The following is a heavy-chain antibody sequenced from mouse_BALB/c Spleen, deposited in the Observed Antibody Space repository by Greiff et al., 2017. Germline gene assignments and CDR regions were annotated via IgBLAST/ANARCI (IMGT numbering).Heavy chain of an antibody. CDR1: GFSLTSYG. Sequence: VKLQESGPGLVAPSQSLSITCTVSGFSLTSYGVHWVRQPPGKGLEWLGVIWAGGSTNYNSALMSRLSISKDNSKSQVFLKMNSLQTDDTAMYYCARDRDGNYGYFDVWGAGTTVTVSS. J-gene: IGHJ1*01. CDR2: IWAGGST. CDR3: ARDRDGNYGYFDV. D-gene: IGHD2-1*01. V-gene: IGHV2-9*02.